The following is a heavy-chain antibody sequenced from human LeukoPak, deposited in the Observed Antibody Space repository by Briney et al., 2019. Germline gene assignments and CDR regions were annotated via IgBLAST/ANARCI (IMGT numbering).Heavy chain of an antibody. Sequence: GGSLRLSCAASGFNISDFWMTWVRQAPGKGLEWVANIKEDGTEKHLVDSVKGRFTISIDNTKNLLYLQMNSLRGDDTATYYCVRESRPGGAMGLYHNFDYWGQGTLVAVSS. CDR1: GFNISDFW. CDR2: IKEDGTEK. J-gene: IGHJ4*02. V-gene: IGHV3-7*01. CDR3: VRESRPGGAMGLYHNFDY. D-gene: IGHD3-16*01.